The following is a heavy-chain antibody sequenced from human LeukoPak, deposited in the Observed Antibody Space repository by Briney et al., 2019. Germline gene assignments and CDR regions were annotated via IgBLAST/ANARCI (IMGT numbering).Heavy chain of an antibody. J-gene: IGHJ4*02. V-gene: IGHV4-59*08. D-gene: IGHD4-17*01. CDR3: ARSGLRRSFDY. Sequence: PSETLSLTCTVSGGSINISYWSWIRQPPGKGLEWIGYIYYSGSTNYNPSLKSRVTISVDTSKNQFSLKLSSVTAADTAVYYCARSGLRRSFDYWGQGTLVTVSS. CDR2: IYYSGST. CDR1: GGSINISY.